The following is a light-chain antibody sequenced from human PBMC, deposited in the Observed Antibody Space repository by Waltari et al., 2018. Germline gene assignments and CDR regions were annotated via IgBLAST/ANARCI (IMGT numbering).Light chain of an antibody. CDR2: VSS. V-gene: IGLV2-14*03. Sequence: QSALTQPASVSGSPGQSITISCTETSSDVGDYNYVSWYQQHPGKAPKLFIYVSSFRPSGVSNRFSGSKSGNTASLTISGLQAEDEADYYCSSYTSSSTVAFGGGTKVTVL. CDR1: SSDVGDYNY. CDR3: SSYTSSSTVA. J-gene: IGLJ2*01.